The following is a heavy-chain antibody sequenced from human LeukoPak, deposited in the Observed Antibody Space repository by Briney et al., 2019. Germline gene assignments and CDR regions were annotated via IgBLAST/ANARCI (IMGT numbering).Heavy chain of an antibody. Sequence: GGSLRLSCEASGFTFSSYWMSWVRQAPGKGLEWVANIKQDGSEKYYVDSVKGRFTISRDNAKNSLYLQMNSLRAEDTAVYYCARSHTQRSLSITMVRGVIRYYFDYWGQGTLVTVSS. J-gene: IGHJ4*02. CDR3: ARSHTQRSLSITMVRGVIRYYFDY. D-gene: IGHD3-10*01. V-gene: IGHV3-7*01. CDR2: IKQDGSEK. CDR1: GFTFSSYW.